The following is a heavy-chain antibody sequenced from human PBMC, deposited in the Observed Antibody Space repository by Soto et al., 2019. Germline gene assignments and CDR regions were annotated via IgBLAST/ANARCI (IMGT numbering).Heavy chain of an antibody. J-gene: IGHJ4*02. CDR3: ARSLWFGELH. D-gene: IGHD3-10*01. V-gene: IGHV2-5*02. CDR2: IYWDNDK. CDR1: GFSLSTTGVG. Sequence: QITLKESGPTLVKPTQTLTLTCSFSGFSLSTTGVGVGWIRQSPGKALEWLAIIYWDNDKRYSPSLKSRVTIPKDTSKNQLVLTVTNRDPVDTGTYYCARSLWFGELHWGQGALVTVSS.